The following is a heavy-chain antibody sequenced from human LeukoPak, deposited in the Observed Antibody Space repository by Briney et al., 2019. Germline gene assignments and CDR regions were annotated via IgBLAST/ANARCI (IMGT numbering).Heavy chain of an antibody. D-gene: IGHD2-21*02. Sequence: SETLSLTCTVSGGSISSSSYYWGWIRQPPGKGLEWIGSIYYSGSTYYNPSPKSRVTISVDTSKNQFSLKLSSVTAADTAVYYCARLYQGVVTPWGQGTLVTVSS. CDR2: IYYSGST. V-gene: IGHV4-39*01. CDR3: ARLYQGVVTP. J-gene: IGHJ5*02. CDR1: GGSISSSSYY.